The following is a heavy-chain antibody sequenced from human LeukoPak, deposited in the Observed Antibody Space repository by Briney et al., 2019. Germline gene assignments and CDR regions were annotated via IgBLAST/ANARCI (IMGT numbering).Heavy chain of an antibody. J-gene: IGHJ6*03. V-gene: IGHV1-69*06. D-gene: IGHD6-6*01. CDR2: IIPIFGTA. CDR1: GGTFSSYA. Sequence: SVKVSCKASGGTFSSYAISWVRQAPGQGLEWMGGIIPIFGTANYAQKFQGRVTITADKSTSTAYMELSSLRSEDTAVYYCARAIWSSSAYYYYMGVWGKGTTVTVSS. CDR3: ARAIWSSSAYYYYMGV.